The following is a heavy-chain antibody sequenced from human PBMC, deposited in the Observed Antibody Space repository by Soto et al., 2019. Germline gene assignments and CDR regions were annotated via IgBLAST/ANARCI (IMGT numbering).Heavy chain of an antibody. J-gene: IGHJ6*02. V-gene: IGHV1-69*01. CDR2: IIPIFGAA. CDR1: GGTFSSYA. D-gene: IGHD6-13*01. Sequence: QVQLVQSGAEVKKPGSSVKVSCKASGGTFSSYAIRWVRQAPGQGLEWMGGIIPIFGAANYAQKFQGRVTITADEYTCTAYMELSSLRYEDTAVYYCASPANSISYYHPGYYYGMGVWGQGTTVTFSS. CDR3: ASPANSISYYHPGYYYGMGV.